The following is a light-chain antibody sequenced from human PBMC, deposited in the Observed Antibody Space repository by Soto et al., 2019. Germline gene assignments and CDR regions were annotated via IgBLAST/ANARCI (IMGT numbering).Light chain of an antibody. CDR3: SSYAGSNIYV. CDR2: EIN. V-gene: IGLV2-8*01. J-gene: IGLJ1*01. CDR1: SSDVGAFNY. Sequence: QSALTRPPGASGSPGQSSTISCTGTSSDVGAFNYVSWYQQHPGKAPKLMIFEINKRPSGVPDRFSGSKSGNTASLTVSGLQTEDEADYYCSSYAGSNIYVFGSGTKVTVL.